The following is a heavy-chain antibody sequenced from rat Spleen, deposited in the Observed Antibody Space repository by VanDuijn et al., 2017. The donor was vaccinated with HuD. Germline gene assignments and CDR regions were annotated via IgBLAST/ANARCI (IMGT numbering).Heavy chain of an antibody. Sequence: EVQLVESGGGLVQPGRSMKLSCAASGFTFSDYYMAWVRQAPTKGLEWVATISYDGSSTYYRDSVKGRFTISRDNAKSTLYLQMDSLRSEDTATYYCAKGSYYSGDWFTYWGQGTLVTVSS. CDR2: ISYDGSST. J-gene: IGHJ3*01. V-gene: IGHV5-7*01. CDR1: GFTFSDYY. D-gene: IGHD1-1*01. CDR3: AKGSYYSGDWFTY.